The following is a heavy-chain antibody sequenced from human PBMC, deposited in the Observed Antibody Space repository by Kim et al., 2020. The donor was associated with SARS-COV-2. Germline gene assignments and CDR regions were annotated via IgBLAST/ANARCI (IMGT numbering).Heavy chain of an antibody. D-gene: IGHD6-19*01. CDR3: ARDRQCGY. Sequence: NGNTNYAQSLQDRVTMTTDTSTNTAYMELGSLRSDDTAVYYCARDRQCGYWGQGTLVTVSP. CDR2: NGNT. V-gene: IGHV1-18*01. J-gene: IGHJ4*02.